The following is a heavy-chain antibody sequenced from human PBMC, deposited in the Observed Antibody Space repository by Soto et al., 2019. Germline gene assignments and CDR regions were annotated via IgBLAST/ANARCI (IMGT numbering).Heavy chain of an antibody. V-gene: IGHV1-2*02. CDR3: AREEGTELDF. CDR1: GYTFTDAY. CDR2: INPKNGGT. Sequence: QVRLVQSGAEVKKPGASVMVTCKPSGYTFTDAYIHWVRQAPGQGLEWLGWINPKNGGTNYAQKFQGRVTMTRDTSSSTAFMELSSLNSNDTAVYYCAREEGTELDFWGQGTLVTVSS. D-gene: IGHD1-7*01. J-gene: IGHJ4*02.